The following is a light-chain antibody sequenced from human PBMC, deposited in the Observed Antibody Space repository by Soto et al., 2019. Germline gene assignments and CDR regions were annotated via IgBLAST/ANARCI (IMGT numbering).Light chain of an antibody. CDR2: GAS. J-gene: IGKJ1*01. V-gene: IGKV3-15*01. Sequence: EIVMTQSTATLSVSPGERATLSCRASQSVSSNLAWYQQKPGQAPRLLIYGASTRATGIPARFSGSGSGTEFTPTIRSLQSEDVAVYYLQQYNNWPQTFGQGTKVQI. CDR3: QQYNNWPQT. CDR1: QSVSSN.